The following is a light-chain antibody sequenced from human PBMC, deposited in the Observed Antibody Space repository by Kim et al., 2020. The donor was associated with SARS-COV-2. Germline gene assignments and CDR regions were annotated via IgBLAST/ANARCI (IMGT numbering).Light chain of an antibody. Sequence: APEERAPLSCRASQTVSSSSLAWYQQKPGQAPRLLIYSASSRATGIPDRFSGSGSGTDFTLTISSLEPEDFAVYYCQQYDSSRWTFGQGTKVDIK. CDR3: QQYDSSRWT. V-gene: IGKV3-20*01. CDR2: SAS. J-gene: IGKJ1*01. CDR1: QTVSSSS.